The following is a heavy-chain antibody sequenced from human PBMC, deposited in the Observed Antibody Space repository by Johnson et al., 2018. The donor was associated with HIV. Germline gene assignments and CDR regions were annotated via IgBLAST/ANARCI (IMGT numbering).Heavy chain of an antibody. Sequence: VQLVESGGGLVQPGGSLRLACAASGFTVSRNYMSWVRQAPGKGLEWVSGISGGAGSTYYADSVKGRFTISRDNSNNTLSLHMSSLRAEDTAVYYCAKDRRITGTIPFYAFDIWGQGTMVTVSS. CDR2: ISGGAGST. CDR1: GFTVSRNY. D-gene: IGHD1-7*01. CDR3: AKDRRITGTIPFYAFDI. V-gene: IGHV3-23*04. J-gene: IGHJ3*02.